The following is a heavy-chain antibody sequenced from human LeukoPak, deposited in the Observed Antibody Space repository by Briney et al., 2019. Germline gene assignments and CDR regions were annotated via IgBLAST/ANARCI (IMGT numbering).Heavy chain of an antibody. CDR3: ARQLKYSGSPLDY. J-gene: IGHJ4*02. D-gene: IGHD1-26*01. CDR1: GGSISSGGYS. Sequence: PSETLSLTCAVSGGSISSGGYSWSWIRQPPGKGLEWIGYIYHSGSTCYNPSLKSRVTISVDRSKNQFSQKLSSVTAADTAVYYCARQLKYSGSPLDYWGQGTLVTVSS. V-gene: IGHV4-30-2*01. CDR2: IYHSGST.